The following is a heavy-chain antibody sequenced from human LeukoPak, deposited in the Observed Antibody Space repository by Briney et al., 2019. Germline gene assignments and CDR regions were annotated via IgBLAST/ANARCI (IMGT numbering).Heavy chain of an antibody. V-gene: IGHV3-74*01. J-gene: IGHJ5*02. CDR2: IDNVGSST. CDR3: ARIRSSSWLNWFDP. Sequence: GGSLRLSCAASGFTFSSYWMHWVRQAPGEGLVWVSRIDNVGSSTSYADSVKGRFTISRDNTNNTVYLQMNSLRAEDTAVYYCARIRSSSWLNWFDPWGQGTLVTVSS. D-gene: IGHD6-13*01. CDR1: GFTFSSYW.